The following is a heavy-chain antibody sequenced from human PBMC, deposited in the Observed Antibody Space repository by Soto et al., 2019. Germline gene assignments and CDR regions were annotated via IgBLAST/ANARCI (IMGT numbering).Heavy chain of an antibody. D-gene: IGHD1-1*01. CDR1: GGFVSSGSYY. J-gene: IGHJ3*02. Sequence: QVQLQQWGAGLLKPSETLSLTCAVYGGFVSSGSYYWSWIRQPPGKGLEWIGEMSHSGGTHFNPSLKSRVTISVDTSKTQFSLKMSSVTAAATALYYCARVERGTATTVVDAFDIWGPGTMVTVSS. CDR2: MSHSGGT. V-gene: IGHV4-34*01. CDR3: ARVERGTATTVVDAFDI.